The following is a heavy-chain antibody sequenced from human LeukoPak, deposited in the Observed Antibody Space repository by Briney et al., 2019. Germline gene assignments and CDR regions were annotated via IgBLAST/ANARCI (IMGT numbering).Heavy chain of an antibody. D-gene: IGHD4-23*01. Sequence: SGESLRLSCAASGFTFSSYWMNWARQAPGKGLEWVASINHNGNVNYYVDSVKGRFTISRDNSKNSLYLQMNSLRAEDTAIYYCARDSPDYGGKGFDYWGQGTLVTVSS. CDR1: GFTFSSYW. CDR3: ARDSPDYGGKGFDY. J-gene: IGHJ4*02. CDR2: INHNGNVN. V-gene: IGHV3-7*03.